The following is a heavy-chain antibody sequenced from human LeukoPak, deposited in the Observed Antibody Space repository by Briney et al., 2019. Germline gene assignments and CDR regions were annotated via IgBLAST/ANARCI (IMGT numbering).Heavy chain of an antibody. CDR1: GFTFDDYA. Sequence: GGSLRLSCAASGFTFDDYAMHWVRQAPGKGLEWVSGISWNSGSIAYADSVKGRFTISRDNAKNSLYLQMNSLRAEDTALYYCARAYKDRSLAGKKEFFQHWGQGTLVTVSS. CDR3: ARAYKDRSLAGKKEFFQH. J-gene: IGHJ1*01. CDR2: ISWNSGSI. D-gene: IGHD6-19*01. V-gene: IGHV3-9*01.